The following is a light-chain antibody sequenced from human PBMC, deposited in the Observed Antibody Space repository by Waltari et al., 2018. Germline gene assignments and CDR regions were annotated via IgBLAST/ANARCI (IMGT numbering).Light chain of an antibody. CDR2: LGT. Sequence: DIVMTQSPLYLPVTPGEPASISCRSSQSLLHTNGFHYLEWYLQRPGQSPQLLIYLGTNRASGVPDRFSGSRSGTDFTLKISSVEAEDVGVYYCMQTLQSPVTFGQGTRLEIK. J-gene: IGKJ5*01. V-gene: IGKV2-28*01. CDR3: MQTLQSPVT. CDR1: QSLLHTNGFHY.